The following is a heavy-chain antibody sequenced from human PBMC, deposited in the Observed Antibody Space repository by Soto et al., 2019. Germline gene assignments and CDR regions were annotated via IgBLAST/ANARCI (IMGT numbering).Heavy chain of an antibody. Sequence: QVQLQQWDAGLLKPSETLSLTCAVYGGSFSGYYWSWIRQPPGKGLEWIGEINHSGSTNYNPSLKSRVTISVDTSKNQFSLKLSSVTAADTAVYYCARGKYFLYYYYYMDVWGKGTTVTVSS. D-gene: IGHD3-10*01. CDR3: ARGKYFLYYYYYMDV. J-gene: IGHJ6*03. CDR2: INHSGST. CDR1: GGSFSGYY. V-gene: IGHV4-34*01.